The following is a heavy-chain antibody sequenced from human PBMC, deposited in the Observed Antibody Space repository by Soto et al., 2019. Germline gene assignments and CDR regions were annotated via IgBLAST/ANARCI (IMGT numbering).Heavy chain of an antibody. CDR3: AAAEAPGYGMAV. J-gene: IGHJ6*02. CDR1: GFTFSSSV. CDR2: IVVGSDNT. V-gene: IGHV1-58*01. Sequence: QLQLVQSGPEVKKPGTSVKVSCKASGFTFSSSVVQWVRQARGQRLEWIGWIVVGSDNTNYAQKFQERVTITRDMSTSTAHMELSSLRSEDTAVYYCAAAEAPGYGMAVWGQGTTVTVSS.